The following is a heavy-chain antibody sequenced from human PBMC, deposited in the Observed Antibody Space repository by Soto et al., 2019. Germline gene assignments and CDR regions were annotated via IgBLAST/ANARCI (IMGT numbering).Heavy chain of an antibody. Sequence: PSETLSLTCAVYGGSFSGYYWSWIRQPPGKGLEWIGEINHSGSTNYNPSLKSRVTISVDTSKNQFSLKLSSVTAADTAVYYCARGGAYYGSGSYYYRAGYYYYYMDVWGKGTTVTVSS. D-gene: IGHD3-10*01. CDR1: GGSFSGYY. J-gene: IGHJ6*03. CDR3: ARGGAYYGSGSYYYRAGYYYYYMDV. V-gene: IGHV4-34*01. CDR2: INHSGST.